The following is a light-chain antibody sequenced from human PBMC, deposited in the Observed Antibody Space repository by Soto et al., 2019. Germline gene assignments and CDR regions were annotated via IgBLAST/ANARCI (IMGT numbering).Light chain of an antibody. J-gene: IGLJ1*01. V-gene: IGLV2-14*01. CDR2: EVT. Sequence: QSFLTQPASVSGSPGQSITVSCTGTSSDVGGYKYVSWYQQHPGKAPKLMIYEVTNRPSGVSNRFSGSKSGNTASLTISGLQAEDEADYYCSSFTIRTTVVFGTGTKVTVL. CDR1: SSDVGGYKY. CDR3: SSFTIRTTVV.